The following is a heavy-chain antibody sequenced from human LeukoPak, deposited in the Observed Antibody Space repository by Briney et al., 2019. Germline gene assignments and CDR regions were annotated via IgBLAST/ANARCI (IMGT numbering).Heavy chain of an antibody. J-gene: IGHJ4*02. D-gene: IGHD6-13*01. CDR1: GYTFTGYY. V-gene: IGHV1-69*04. CDR3: ARGGSSSGGYFDY. Sequence: ASVKVSCKASGYTFTGYYMHWVRQAPGQGLEWMGRIIPILGIANYAQKFQGRVTITADKSTSTAYMELSSLRSEDTAVYYCARGGSSSGGYFDYWGQGTLVTVSS. CDR2: IIPILGIA.